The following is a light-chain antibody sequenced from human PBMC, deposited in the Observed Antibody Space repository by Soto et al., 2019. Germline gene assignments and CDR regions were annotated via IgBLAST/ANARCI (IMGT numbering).Light chain of an antibody. J-gene: IGKJ1*01. CDR1: QSVAHN. CDR2: GAS. Sequence: EIVMTQSPVTLSVSPGESSTLSCRASQSVAHNLAWYQQNPGQAPRLLSYGASTRATGIPVRFSGSGSGTEFTLTISSLQSEDVAVYYCQQYQNWPPETFGRGTRVESK. CDR3: QQYQNWPPET. V-gene: IGKV3-15*01.